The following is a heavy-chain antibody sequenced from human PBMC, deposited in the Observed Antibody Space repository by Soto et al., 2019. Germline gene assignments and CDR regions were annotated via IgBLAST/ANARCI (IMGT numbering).Heavy chain of an antibody. V-gene: IGHV3-48*01. D-gene: IGHD6-19*01. J-gene: IGHJ4*02. Sequence: PGGSLRLSCAASGFTFSSYGMNWVRQAPGKGLEWVSYISSSSSTIKYADSVMGRFTISRDNAKNSLYLQMNSLRVEDTAVYYCARGPYVHSSGWFFDYWGQGTLVTVSS. CDR1: GFTFSSYG. CDR3: ARGPYVHSSGWFFDY. CDR2: ISSSSSTI.